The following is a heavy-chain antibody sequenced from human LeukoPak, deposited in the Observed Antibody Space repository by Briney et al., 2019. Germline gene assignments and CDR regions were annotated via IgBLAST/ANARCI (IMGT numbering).Heavy chain of an antibody. CDR1: GGSFSGYY. CDR2: INHSGST. Sequence: PSETLPLTCAVYGGSFSGYYWSWIRQPPGKGLEWIGEINHSGSTNYNPSLKSRVAISVDTSKNQFSLKLSSVTAADTAVYYCARASQGLWFRYWFDPWGQGTPVTVSS. V-gene: IGHV4-34*01. D-gene: IGHD3-10*01. J-gene: IGHJ5*02. CDR3: ARASQGLWFRYWFDP.